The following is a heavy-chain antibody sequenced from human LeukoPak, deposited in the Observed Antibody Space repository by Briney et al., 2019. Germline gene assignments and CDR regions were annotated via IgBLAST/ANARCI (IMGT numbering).Heavy chain of an antibody. Sequence: PSETLSLTCTVSDGSISSYYWTWIRQPPGKGLEWIGYIYSSGSTNYTPSLKSRVTISLDTSKNQFSLKLSSVTAADTAVYYCARRNLDRGVACDYWGQGTLVTVSS. V-gene: IGHV4-59*08. D-gene: IGHD3-10*01. CDR3: ARRNLDRGVACDY. CDR2: IYSSGST. CDR1: DGSISSYY. J-gene: IGHJ4*02.